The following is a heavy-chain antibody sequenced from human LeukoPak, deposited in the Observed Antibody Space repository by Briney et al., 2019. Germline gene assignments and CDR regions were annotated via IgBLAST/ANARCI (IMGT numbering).Heavy chain of an antibody. D-gene: IGHD3-22*01. CDR2: INPSGGST. J-gene: IGHJ4*02. CDR1: GYTFTSYY. Sequence: ASVKVSCKASGYTFTSYYMHWVRQAPGQGLEWMGIINPSGGSTSYAQKFQGRVTMTRDTSTSTVYMELSSLTSEDTAVYYCARGSYDSSGYSYYFDYWGQGTLVTVSS. V-gene: IGHV1-46*01. CDR3: ARGSYDSSGYSYYFDY.